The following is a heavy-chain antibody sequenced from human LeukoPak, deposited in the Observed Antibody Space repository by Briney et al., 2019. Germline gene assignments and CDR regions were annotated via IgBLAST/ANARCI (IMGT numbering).Heavy chain of an antibody. D-gene: IGHD3-16*01. CDR2: ISSSSSTI. CDR3: ASFPGGENY. Sequence: PGGSLRLSCAASGFTFGSYSMNWVRQAPGKGLEWVSYISSSSSTIYYADSVKGRFTISRDNAKNSLYLQMNSLRAEDTAVYYCASFPGGENYWGQGTLVTVSS. J-gene: IGHJ4*02. V-gene: IGHV3-48*01. CDR1: GFTFGSYS.